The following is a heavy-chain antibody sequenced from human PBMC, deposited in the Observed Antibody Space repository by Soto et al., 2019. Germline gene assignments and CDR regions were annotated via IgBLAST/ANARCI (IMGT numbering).Heavy chain of an antibody. CDR1: GFTFSSYA. V-gene: IGHV3-30-3*01. J-gene: IGHJ6*02. CDR2: ISYDGSNK. CDR3: ATTLGQVYYDYGMDV. Sequence: QVQLVESGGGVVQPGRSLRLSCAASGFTFSSYAMHWVRQAPGKGLEWVAVISYDGSNKYYADSVKGRFTISRDNSKTTLYLQMNSLRAEDTAVYYCATTLGQVYYDYGMDVWGQGTTVTVSS. D-gene: IGHD1-1*01.